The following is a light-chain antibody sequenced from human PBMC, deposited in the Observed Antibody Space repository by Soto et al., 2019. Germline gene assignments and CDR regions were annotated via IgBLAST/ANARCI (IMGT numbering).Light chain of an antibody. J-gene: IGLJ3*02. CDR1: SSKIGAGYD. CDR2: GNS. V-gene: IGLV1-40*01. Sequence: QSVLTQPPSVSGAPGQRVTISCTGSSSKIGAGYDVHWYQQLPGTAPKLLIYGNSNRPSGVPDRFSGSKSGTSASLAITGLQAEGAAAYSCQSYDSSLSGSVFGGGTKLTVL. CDR3: QSYDSSLSGSV.